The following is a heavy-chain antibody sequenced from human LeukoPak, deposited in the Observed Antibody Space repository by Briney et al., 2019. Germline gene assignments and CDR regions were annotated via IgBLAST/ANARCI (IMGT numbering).Heavy chain of an antibody. CDR2: ISAYNGNT. Sequence: ASVKVSCKASGYTFTSYGISWVRQAPGQGLEWMGWISAYNGNTNYAQKLQGRVTMTTDTSTSTAYMELRSLRSDDTAVYYCAREATITGWGVGRWDYGMDVWGQGTTVTVSS. CDR3: AREATITGWGVGRWDYGMDV. J-gene: IGHJ6*02. V-gene: IGHV1-18*01. D-gene: IGHD5-24*01. CDR1: GYTFTSYG.